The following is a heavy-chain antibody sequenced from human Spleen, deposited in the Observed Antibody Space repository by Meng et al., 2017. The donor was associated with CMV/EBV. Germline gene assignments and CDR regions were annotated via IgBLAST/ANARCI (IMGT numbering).Heavy chain of an antibody. V-gene: IGHV1-8*01. CDR1: GYAFINYD. Sequence: ASVKVSCKTSGYAFINYDILWVRQASGQGLEWLGRMSPNSGTTDYAQKFQGRVTITRNISISTVYMELSSLKSEDTAVYYCARGNIEGAIGENWFDPWGQGTLVTVSS. CDR2: MSPNSGTT. J-gene: IGHJ5*02. D-gene: IGHD1-26*01. CDR3: ARGNIEGAIGENWFDP.